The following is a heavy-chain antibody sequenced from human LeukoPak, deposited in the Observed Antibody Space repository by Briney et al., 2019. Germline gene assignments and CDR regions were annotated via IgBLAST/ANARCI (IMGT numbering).Heavy chain of an antibody. CDR2: IYSSGST. CDR1: GGSISSYY. Sequence: SETLSLTCTVSGGSISSYYWSWIRQPPGKGLEWIGSIYSSGSTYYNPSLKSRVTILVDTSKNQVALKLRSVTAADTAVYYCARGDSGWYLGLGFDYWGQGTLVTVSS. CDR3: ARGDSGWYLGLGFDY. V-gene: IGHV4-59*08. D-gene: IGHD6-19*01. J-gene: IGHJ4*02.